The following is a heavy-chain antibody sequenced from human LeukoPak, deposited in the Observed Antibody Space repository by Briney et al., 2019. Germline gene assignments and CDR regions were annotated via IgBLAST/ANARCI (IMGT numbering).Heavy chain of an antibody. V-gene: IGHV4-59*12. J-gene: IGHJ4*02. CDR2: IFYSGST. CDR1: GGSIKNRYY. CDR3: ARNSYGYVNYFDY. Sequence: SETLSLTCTVSGGSIKNRYYWSWIRQPPGKGLEWIGYIFYSGSTNYNPSLKSRVTMSVDTSKNQFSLKLSSVTAADTAVYYCARNSYGYVNYFDYWGQGTLVTVSS. D-gene: IGHD5-18*01.